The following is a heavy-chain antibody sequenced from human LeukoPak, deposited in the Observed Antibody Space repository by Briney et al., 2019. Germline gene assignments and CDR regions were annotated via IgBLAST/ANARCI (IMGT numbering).Heavy chain of an antibody. CDR1: GASISSGSYY. Sequence: SETLSLTCTVSGASISSGSYYWSWIRQPPGKGLEWIGYIYYSGSTNYNPSLKSRVTISVDTSKNQFSLKLSSVTAADTAVYYCARELSTNNYYYYYMGVWGKGTTVTVSS. CDR3: ARELSTNNYYYYYMGV. CDR2: IYYSGST. V-gene: IGHV4-61*01. D-gene: IGHD2-2*01. J-gene: IGHJ6*03.